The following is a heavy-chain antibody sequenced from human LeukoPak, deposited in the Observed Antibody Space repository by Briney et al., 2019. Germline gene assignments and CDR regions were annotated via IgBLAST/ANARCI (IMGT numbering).Heavy chain of an antibody. Sequence: PGGSLRLSCAASGFTFSSYAMHWVRQAPGKGLEWVAVISYDGSNKYYADSVKGRFTISRDNSKNTLYLQMNSLRAEGTAVYYCARAEDIVLMGSANFDYWGQGTLVTVSS. J-gene: IGHJ4*02. D-gene: IGHD2-8*01. CDR2: ISYDGSNK. CDR3: ARAEDIVLMGSANFDY. CDR1: GFTFSSYA. V-gene: IGHV3-30-3*01.